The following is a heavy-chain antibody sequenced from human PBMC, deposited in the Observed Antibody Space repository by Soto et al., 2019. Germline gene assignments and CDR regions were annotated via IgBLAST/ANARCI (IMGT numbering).Heavy chain of an antibody. Sequence: GGSLRLSCAASGFTFSGSAMHWVRQASGKGLEWVGRIRSKANSYATAYAASVKSRFSISRDDSKNTAYLQMNSLKTEDTAVYYCTSPRAANDYAFDIWGQGTMVTVSS. CDR2: IRSKANSYAT. CDR1: GFTFSGSA. J-gene: IGHJ3*02. V-gene: IGHV3-73*01. D-gene: IGHD3-3*01. CDR3: TSPRAANDYAFDI.